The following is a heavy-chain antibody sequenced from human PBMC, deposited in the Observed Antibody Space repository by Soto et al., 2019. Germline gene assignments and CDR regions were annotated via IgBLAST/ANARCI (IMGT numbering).Heavy chain of an antibody. D-gene: IGHD3-22*01. CDR3: ATLIRTYYDDSSGYFQDY. CDR1: RFKFSDYS. CDR2: ISPRSAYI. Sequence: AGSLRLSCAASRFKFSDYSMNWVSQAPGKGLEWVSSISPRSAYIHYADAVKGRFIISRDDGKNALILQMNSLRAEDTAVYYCATLIRTYYDDSSGYFQDYWRQGTMVTVYS. J-gene: IGHJ4*02. V-gene: IGHV3-21*01.